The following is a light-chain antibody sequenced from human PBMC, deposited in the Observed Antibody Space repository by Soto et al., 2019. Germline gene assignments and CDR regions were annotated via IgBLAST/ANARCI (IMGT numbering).Light chain of an antibody. CDR3: QRYNNWPPWT. V-gene: IGKV3-15*01. CDR2: GAS. CDR1: QSVSSSY. J-gene: IGKJ1*01. Sequence: EIVLTQSPATLSLSPGERATLSCRASQSVSSSYLAWYQQKPGQAPRLLIYGASTRATGIPARFSGSGSGTEFTLTISSLQSEDFAVYYCQRYNNWPPWTFGQGTKVDIK.